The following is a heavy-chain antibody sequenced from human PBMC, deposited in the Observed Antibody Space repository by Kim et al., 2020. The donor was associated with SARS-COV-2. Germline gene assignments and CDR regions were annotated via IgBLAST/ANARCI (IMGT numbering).Heavy chain of an antibody. D-gene: IGHD2-15*01. V-gene: IGHV1-3*01. J-gene: IGHJ4*02. CDR2: GSGAT. CDR3: LGGYYFDY. Sequence: GSGATIYSQKFPGRVTFTTDTSASTAYMELSFLRSEDSAVYYCLGGYYFDYWGQGTLVTVSS.